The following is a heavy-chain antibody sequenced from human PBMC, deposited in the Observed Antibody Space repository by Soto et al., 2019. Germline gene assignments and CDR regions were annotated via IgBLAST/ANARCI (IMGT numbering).Heavy chain of an antibody. CDR3: ARHNYGSGSTYFDY. V-gene: IGHV4-39*01. CDR1: GGSISSSSFY. J-gene: IGHJ4*02. Sequence: SETLSLTCSVSGGSISSSSFYWGWIRQPPRKGLEWIGNIYYSGYTYYNPSLKSRVTISVDTSRNQFSLKLNSMTAADTAVYYCARHNYGSGSTYFDYWGQGTLVT. D-gene: IGHD3-10*01. CDR2: IYYSGYT.